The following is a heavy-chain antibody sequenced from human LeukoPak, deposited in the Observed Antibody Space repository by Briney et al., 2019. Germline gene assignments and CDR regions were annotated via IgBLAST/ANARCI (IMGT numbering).Heavy chain of an antibody. CDR3: ARGCSSGYYYFGYFDY. D-gene: IGHD3-22*01. Sequence: GGSLRLSCAASGFTFSSYAMSWVRQAPGKGLEWVSAISGSGGSTYYADSVKGRFTISRDNSKNTLYLQMNSLRAEDTAVYYCARGCSSGYYYFGYFDYWGQGTLVTVSS. CDR1: GFTFSSYA. J-gene: IGHJ4*02. CDR2: ISGSGGST. V-gene: IGHV3-23*01.